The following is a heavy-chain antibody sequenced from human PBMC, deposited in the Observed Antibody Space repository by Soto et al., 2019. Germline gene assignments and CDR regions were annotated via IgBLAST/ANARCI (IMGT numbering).Heavy chain of an antibody. V-gene: IGHV3-11*01. Sequence: PGGSLRLSCAASGFTFSDYYMSWIRQAPGKGLEWVSYISSSGSTIYYADSVKGRFTISRDNAKNSLYLQMNSLRAEDTAVYYCASRRPVGVVPADTPNSEYYYMDVWSKGTTVTVSS. CDR3: ASRRPVGVVPADTPNSEYYYMDV. D-gene: IGHD2-2*02. CDR2: ISSSGSTI. CDR1: GFTFSDYY. J-gene: IGHJ6*03.